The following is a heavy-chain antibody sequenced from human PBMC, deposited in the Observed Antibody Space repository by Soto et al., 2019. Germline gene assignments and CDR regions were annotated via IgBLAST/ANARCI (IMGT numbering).Heavy chain of an antibody. J-gene: IGHJ5*02. D-gene: IGHD3-16*01. CDR3: ARLKQDYAVA. Sequence: GASLKVSCKASGGTFSSYAISWVRQAPGQGLEWMGGIIPIFGTANYAQKFQGRVTITADESISTAYMELSSLRSEDTAVYYCARLKQDYAVAWGQGTLVTVS. V-gene: IGHV1-69*13. CDR2: IIPIFGTA. CDR1: GGTFSSYA.